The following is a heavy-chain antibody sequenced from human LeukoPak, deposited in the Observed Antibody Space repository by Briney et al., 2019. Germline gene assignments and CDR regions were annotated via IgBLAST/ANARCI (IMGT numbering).Heavy chain of an antibody. V-gene: IGHV3-66*01. CDR1: GFTVSSNS. J-gene: IGHJ5*02. CDR2: ISSGDNT. Sequence: GGSLRLSCAASGFTVSSNSMSWVRQAPGKGLEWVSVISSGDNTYFADSVKGRFIISRDNSKNTLYLQMNSLRVEDTAVYYCARVRYNWNQRGWFDPWGQGTLVTVSS. D-gene: IGHD1-20*01. CDR3: ARVRYNWNQRGWFDP.